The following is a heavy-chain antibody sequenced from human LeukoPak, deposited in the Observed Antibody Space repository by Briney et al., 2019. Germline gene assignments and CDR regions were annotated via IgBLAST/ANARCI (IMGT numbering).Heavy chain of an antibody. V-gene: IGHV4-34*01. D-gene: IGHD4-17*01. J-gene: IGHJ6*02. CDR1: GGSFSGYY. CDR3: AXXXXXXXXXLPLRYYYGMDV. Sequence: SETLSLTCAVYGGSFSGYYWSWIRQPPGKGLEWIGEINHSGSTNYNPSLKSRVTISVDTSKNQFSLKLSSVTAADTAVYYCAXXXXXXXXXLPLRYYYGMDVWGQGTTVTVSS. CDR2: INHSGST.